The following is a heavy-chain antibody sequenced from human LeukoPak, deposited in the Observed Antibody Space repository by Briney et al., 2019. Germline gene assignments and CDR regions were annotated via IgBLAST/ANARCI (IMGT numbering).Heavy chain of an antibody. J-gene: IGHJ4*02. CDR1: GASISSGDYY. V-gene: IGHV4-30-4*01. D-gene: IGHD2-2*01. Sequence: SQTLSLTCTVSGASISSGDYYWSWIRQPPGKGLEWSGYIFYSGSTYYNPSLKSRVTISIDTSKKQFSLKLSSVTAADTAVYYCARVWVDLGYCSSAGCLDYWGQGTLVTVSS. CDR2: IFYSGST. CDR3: ARVWVDLGYCSSAGCLDY.